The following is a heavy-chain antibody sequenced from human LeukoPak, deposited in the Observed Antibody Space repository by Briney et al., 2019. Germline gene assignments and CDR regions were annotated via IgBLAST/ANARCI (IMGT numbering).Heavy chain of an antibody. CDR2: IKSKTDGGTT. Sequence: GGSLRLSCAASGFTFSNAWMSWVRQAPGKGLEWVGRIKSKTDGGTTDYAAPAKGRFTISRDDSKNTLYLQMNSLKTEDTAVYYCTTSLGFGELLYYWGQGTLVTVSS. J-gene: IGHJ4*02. CDR1: GFTFSNAW. D-gene: IGHD3-10*01. V-gene: IGHV3-15*01. CDR3: TTSLGFGELLYY.